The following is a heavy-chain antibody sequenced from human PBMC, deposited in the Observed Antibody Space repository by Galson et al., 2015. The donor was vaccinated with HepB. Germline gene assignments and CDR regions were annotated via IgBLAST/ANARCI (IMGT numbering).Heavy chain of an antibody. J-gene: IGHJ4*02. D-gene: IGHD6-19*01. Sequence: SLRLSCAASGFTFSGYWMSWVRQAPGKGLEWVANIKHDGTEKYYVDSVKGRFTISRDNAKNSLYLQMNSLRAEDMAVYYCARDSGSGWCFVDYWGQGTLVTVSS. CDR2: IKHDGTEK. CDR1: GFTFSGYW. V-gene: IGHV3-7*03. CDR3: ARDSGSGWCFVDY.